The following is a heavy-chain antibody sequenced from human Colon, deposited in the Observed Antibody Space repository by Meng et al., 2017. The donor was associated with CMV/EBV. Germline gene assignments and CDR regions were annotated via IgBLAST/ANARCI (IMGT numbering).Heavy chain of an antibody. CDR3: VRVGTLASTTWDGHDY. J-gene: IGHJ4*02. D-gene: IGHD5-12*01. V-gene: IGHV1-2*06. CDR1: VNTFTDNY. Sequence: SVNTFTDNYLHWVRQAPGQGLEWMGRINPNSGDAKYAQKFQGRVTMTRDTSISTVYMELRTLTSDDTALFYCVRVGTLASTTWDGHDYWGQGTLVTVSS. CDR2: INPNSGDA.